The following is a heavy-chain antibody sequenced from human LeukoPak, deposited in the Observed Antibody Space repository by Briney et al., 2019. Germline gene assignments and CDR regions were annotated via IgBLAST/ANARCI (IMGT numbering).Heavy chain of an antibody. CDR3: ARDSGWLRYHD. CDR1: GFTFSTHG. CDR2: IGGSGIGHSA. J-gene: IGHJ4*02. D-gene: IGHD5-12*01. V-gene: IGHV3-23*01. Sequence: GGTLRLSCVGSGFTFSTHGMNWVRQAPGKGLEWVSGIGGSGIGHSAHYADSVKGRFTISRDNSKNMVYLQMDSLRAEDTALYYCARDSGWLRYHDWGQGALVTVSS.